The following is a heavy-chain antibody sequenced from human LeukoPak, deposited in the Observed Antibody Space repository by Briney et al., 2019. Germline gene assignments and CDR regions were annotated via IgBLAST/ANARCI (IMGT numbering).Heavy chain of an antibody. CDR3: AKETAIVVVVAAKDY. V-gene: IGHV3-23*01. CDR1: GFTFSSYS. J-gene: IGHJ4*02. CDR2: ISGSGGST. D-gene: IGHD2-15*01. Sequence: GGSLRLSCAASGFTFSSYSMNWVRQAPGKGLEWVSAISGSGGSTYYADSVKGRFTISRDNSKNTLYLQMNSLRAEDTAVYYCAKETAIVVVVAAKDYWGQGTLVTVSS.